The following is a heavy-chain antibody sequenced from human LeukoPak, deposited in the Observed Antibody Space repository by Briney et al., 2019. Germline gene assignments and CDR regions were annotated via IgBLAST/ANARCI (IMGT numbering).Heavy chain of an antibody. Sequence: GESLKISCKGSGYSFTNYWIGWVRHMPGKGLEWMGIIYPGDSDTRYSPSFQGQVTISADKSISTAYLQWSSLKASDTAMYYCASGGNSVKDAFDMWGQGTMVTVSS. CDR2: IYPGDSDT. D-gene: IGHD4-23*01. CDR1: GYSFTNYW. CDR3: ASGGNSVKDAFDM. V-gene: IGHV5-51*01. J-gene: IGHJ3*02.